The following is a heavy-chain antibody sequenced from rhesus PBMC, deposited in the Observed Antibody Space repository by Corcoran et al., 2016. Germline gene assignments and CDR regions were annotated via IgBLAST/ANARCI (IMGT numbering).Heavy chain of an antibody. J-gene: IGHJ4*01. D-gene: IGHD2-33*01. CDR3: AREKGGAVDF. Sequence: QVQLQESGPGLVKPSETLSLTCTVAGASIRSNWWSWIRQPPGERREWIGEITGICGSTNYNPSLQSRVSISKDASKRQFFLRLASVTAADTAVYYCAREKGGAVDFWGQGVLVTVSS. V-gene: IGHV4-80*01. CDR1: GASIRSNW. CDR2: ITGICGST.